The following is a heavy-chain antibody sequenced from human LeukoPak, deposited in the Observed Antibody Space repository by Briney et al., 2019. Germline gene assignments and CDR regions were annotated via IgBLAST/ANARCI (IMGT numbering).Heavy chain of an antibody. CDR3: AKELDSSGYFDY. D-gene: IGHD3-22*01. V-gene: IGHV3-23*01. Sequence: GGSLRLSCAASGFTFSNYGMSWVRQAPGKGLEWVSGISGSGGSTYHADSVKGRFTISRDNSKNTLYLQMNSLRAEDTAVYYCAKELDSSGYFDYWGQGTLVTVSS. CDR1: GFTFSNYG. CDR2: ISGSGGST. J-gene: IGHJ4*02.